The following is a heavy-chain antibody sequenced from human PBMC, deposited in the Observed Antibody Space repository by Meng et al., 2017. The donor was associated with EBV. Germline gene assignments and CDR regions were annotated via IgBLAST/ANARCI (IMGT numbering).Heavy chain of an antibody. CDR1: GSTFTSYG. D-gene: IGHD3-22*01. Sequence: QVPLGQSGAEVKKPGAPVKVSCKDSGSTFTSYGISWGQQAPGQGLEWMGRISAYNGNTNYAQKLQGRVTMTTDTSTSTAYMELRSLRSDDTAVYYCARDGRLYDTPSPFDYWGQGTLVTVSS. CDR2: ISAYNGNT. CDR3: ARDGRLYDTPSPFDY. J-gene: IGHJ4*02. V-gene: IGHV1-18*01.